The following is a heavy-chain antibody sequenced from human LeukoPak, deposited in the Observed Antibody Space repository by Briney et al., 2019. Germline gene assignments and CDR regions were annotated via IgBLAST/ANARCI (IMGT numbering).Heavy chain of an antibody. CDR3: ARGHYGLDV. J-gene: IGHJ6*02. CDR1: GFTFSTYA. Sequence: PGGSLRLSCAASGFTFSTYAMQWVRQSPGKGLEWVAVISTDGSIEYYADSVKGPFTISRDNAKNSLYLQMNSLRAEDTAVYYCARGHYGLDVWGQGTTVTVSS. CDR2: ISTDGSIE. V-gene: IGHV3-30-3*01. D-gene: IGHD3-10*01.